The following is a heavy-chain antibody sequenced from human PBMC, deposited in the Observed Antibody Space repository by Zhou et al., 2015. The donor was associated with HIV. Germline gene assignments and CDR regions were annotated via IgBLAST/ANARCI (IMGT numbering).Heavy chain of an antibody. CDR3: ARSRGPRDWFDP. J-gene: IGHJ5*02. V-gene: IGHV3-33*01. CDR2: IWYDGSNK. D-gene: IGHD3-10*01. Sequence: QVQLVESGGGVVQPGRSLRLSCAASGFTFSSYGMHWVRQAPGKGLEWVAVIWYDGSNKYYADSVKGRFTISRDNSKNTLYLQMNSLRAEDTAVYYCARSRGPRDWFDPWGQGTLVTVSS. CDR1: GFTFSSYG.